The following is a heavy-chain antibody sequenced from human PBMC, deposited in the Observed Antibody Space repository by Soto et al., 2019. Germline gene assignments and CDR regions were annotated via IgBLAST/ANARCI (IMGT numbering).Heavy chain of an antibody. CDR3: ARRPTLELPYCYYGMDV. Sequence: SVTLSLTCTVSGGSISSSSYYWGWIRQPPGKGLEWIGSIYYSGSTYYNPSLKSRVTRSVDTSKNQLSLKLSSVSAADTAVYYCARRPTLELPYCYYGMDVWGQGTTVTVSS. J-gene: IGHJ6*02. V-gene: IGHV4-39*01. CDR2: IYYSGST. D-gene: IGHD1-7*01. CDR1: GGSISSSSYY.